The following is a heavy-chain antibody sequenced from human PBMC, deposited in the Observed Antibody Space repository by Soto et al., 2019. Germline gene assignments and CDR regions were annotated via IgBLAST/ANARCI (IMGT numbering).Heavy chain of an antibody. D-gene: IGHD6-13*01. Sequence: QVQLVQSGAEVKKPGASVKVSCKASGYTFTSYGISWVRQAPGQGLEWMGWISAYNGNTNYAQKLQGRVTMTTDTYTSTACMELRSLRSDDTAVYYCGSSDSRSWYPLDPWGQGTLVTVSS. V-gene: IGHV1-18*01. J-gene: IGHJ5*02. CDR2: ISAYNGNT. CDR3: GSSDSRSWYPLDP. CDR1: GYTFTSYG.